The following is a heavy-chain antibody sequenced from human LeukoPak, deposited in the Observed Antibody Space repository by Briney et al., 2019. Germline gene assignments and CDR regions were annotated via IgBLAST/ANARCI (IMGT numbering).Heavy chain of an antibody. CDR1: GFTFSSYG. Sequence: GGSLRLSCAASGFTFSSYGMHWVRQAPGKGLEWVAVISYDGSNKYYADSVKGRFTISRDNSKNTLYLQMNNLRAEDTAVYYCARSNVNEPFYFDYWGQGTLVTVSS. CDR3: ARSNVNEPFYFDY. J-gene: IGHJ4*02. CDR2: ISYDGSNK. D-gene: IGHD1-1*01. V-gene: IGHV3-30*03.